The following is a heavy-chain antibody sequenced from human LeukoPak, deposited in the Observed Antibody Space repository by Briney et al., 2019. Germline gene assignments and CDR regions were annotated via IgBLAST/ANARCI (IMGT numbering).Heavy chain of an antibody. CDR2: INPNSGGT. V-gene: IGHV1-2*04. CDR1: GYTFTGYY. J-gene: IGHJ3*02. D-gene: IGHD5-18*01. CDR3: ARVYSYGYDAFDI. Sequence: ASVKVSCKASGYTFTGYYMHWVRQAPGQGLEWMGWINPNSGGTNYAQKFQGWVTMTRDTSISTAYMELSRLRSDDTAVYYCARVYSYGYDAFDIWGQGTMVTVSS.